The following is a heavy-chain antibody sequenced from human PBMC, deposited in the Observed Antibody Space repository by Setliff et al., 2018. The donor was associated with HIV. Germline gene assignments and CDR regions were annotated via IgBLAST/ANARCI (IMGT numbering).Heavy chain of an antibody. J-gene: IGHJ4*02. CDR2: LYHSGST. CDR1: GYSISSGYY. D-gene: IGHD1-7*01. CDR3: ARDAGTTL. Sequence: SETLSLTCAVSGYSISSGYYWGWIRQPPGKGLEWIGNLYHSGSTYYNPSLESRVTISVDKSKNQFSLKLSSVTAADTAVYYCARDAGTTLWGQGTLVTVSS. V-gene: IGHV4-38-2*02.